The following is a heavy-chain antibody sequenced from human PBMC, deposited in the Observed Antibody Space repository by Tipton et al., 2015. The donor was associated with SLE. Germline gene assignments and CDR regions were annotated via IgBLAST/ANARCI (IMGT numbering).Heavy chain of an antibody. D-gene: IGHD3-16*02. CDR1: GGSISSSSYY. J-gene: IGHJ4*02. Sequence: LRLSCTVSGGSISSSSYYWGWIRQPPGKGLEWIGYIYYSGSTNYNPSLKSRVTISVHTSKNQFSLKLSSVTAADTAVYYCARGLYYDYVWGSYRYFDYWGQGTLVTVSS. CDR3: ARGLYYDYVWGSYRYFDY. CDR2: IYYSGST. V-gene: IGHV4-61*05.